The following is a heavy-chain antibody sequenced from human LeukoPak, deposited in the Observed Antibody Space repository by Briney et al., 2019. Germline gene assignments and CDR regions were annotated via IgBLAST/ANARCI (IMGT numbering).Heavy chain of an antibody. V-gene: IGHV1-69*13. CDR3: ARVAVSSKSNYYYDMDV. J-gene: IGHJ6*02. CDR1: GGTFISYA. D-gene: IGHD6-13*01. Sequence: SVKVSCKASGGTFISYALSWVRQAPGQGLEWMGGIIPIFATSNYAQKFQGRVTITADESTSTAYMELSSLRPEDTAVYYCARVAVSSKSNYYYDMDVWGQGTTVTVSS. CDR2: IIPIFATS.